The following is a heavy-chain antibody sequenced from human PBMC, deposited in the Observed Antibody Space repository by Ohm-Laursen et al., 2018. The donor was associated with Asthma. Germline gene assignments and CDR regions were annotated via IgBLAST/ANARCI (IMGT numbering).Heavy chain of an antibody. CDR2: ISTASSFI. Sequence: SLRLSCAASGFTVSSNYMSWVRQAPGKGLEWVASISTASSFIYYADSVRGRFTTSRDNARNSVYLQMNSLRAEDTAVYYCARSWAEWELPGREYSLHHWGEGTLVTVSS. V-gene: IGHV3-21*01. D-gene: IGHD1-26*01. CDR3: ARSWAEWELPGREYSLHH. J-gene: IGHJ1*01. CDR1: GFTVSSNY.